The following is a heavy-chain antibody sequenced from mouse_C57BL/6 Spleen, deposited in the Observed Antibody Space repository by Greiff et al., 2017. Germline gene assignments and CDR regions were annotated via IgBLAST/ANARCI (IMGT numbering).Heavy chain of an antibody. Sequence: EVQLQQSGPELVKPGASVKISCKASGYSFTGYYMNWVKQSPEKSLEWIGEINPSTGGTTYNQKFKAKATLTVDKSSSTAYMQLKSLTSEDSAVYYCAKAYYGSSYRYFDVWGTGTTVTVSS. CDR3: AKAYYGSSYRYFDV. CDR1: GYSFTGYY. D-gene: IGHD1-1*01. CDR2: INPSTGGT. V-gene: IGHV1-42*01. J-gene: IGHJ1*03.